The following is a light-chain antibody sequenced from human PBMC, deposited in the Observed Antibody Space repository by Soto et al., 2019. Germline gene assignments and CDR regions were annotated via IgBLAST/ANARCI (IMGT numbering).Light chain of an antibody. V-gene: IGLV4-69*01. CDR1: SGHSSYA. CDR3: QTWGTGLLV. J-gene: IGLJ3*02. CDR2: LNSDGSH. Sequence: QPVLTQSPSASASLGASVKLTCTLSSGHSSYAIAWHQQQPEKGPRYLIKLNSDGSHSKGDGIPDRFSGSSSGAERYLTISSLQSEDEADYYCQTWGTGLLVFGGGTKVTVL.